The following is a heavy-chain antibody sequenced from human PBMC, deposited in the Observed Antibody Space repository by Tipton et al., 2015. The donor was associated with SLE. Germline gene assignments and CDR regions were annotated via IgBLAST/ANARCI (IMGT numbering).Heavy chain of an antibody. CDR3: ARHYGIMSTPLYYFDY. D-gene: IGHD1-14*01. V-gene: IGHV4-39*01. CDR2: IYYIGST. J-gene: IGHJ4*02. CDR1: GGSISRSSYY. Sequence: TLSLTCTVSGGSISRSSYYWAWIRQPPGKGLEWLGSIYYIGSTYDNPSLKSRVTMSVDTSKNQFSLKLSSVTAADTAVYYCARHYGIMSTPLYYFDYWGQGTLVTVSS.